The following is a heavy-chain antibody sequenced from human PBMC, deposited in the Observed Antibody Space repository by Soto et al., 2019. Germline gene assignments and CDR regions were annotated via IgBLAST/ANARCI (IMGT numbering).Heavy chain of an antibody. Sequence: EVQLVESGGGLVQPGGSLRLSCAASGFTFSSYSMNWVRQAPGKGLEWVSSISSSSSYIYYADSVKGRFTISRDNAKNSLYLQMNSLRAEDTAVYYCARGSSSWYNWFDPWGQGTLVTVSS. CDR3: ARGSSSWYNWFDP. J-gene: IGHJ5*02. CDR1: GFTFSSYS. D-gene: IGHD6-13*01. CDR2: ISSSSSYI. V-gene: IGHV3-21*01.